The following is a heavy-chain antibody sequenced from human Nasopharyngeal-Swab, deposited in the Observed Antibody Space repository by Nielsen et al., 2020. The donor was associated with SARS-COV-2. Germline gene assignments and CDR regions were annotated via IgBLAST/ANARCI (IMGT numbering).Heavy chain of an antibody. J-gene: IGHJ5*02. CDR2: ISAYNGNT. Sequence: SVKVSCKASGYTFTSYGISWVRQAHGQGLEWMGWISAYNGNTNYAQKLQGRVTMTTDTSTSTAYMELRSLRSDDTAVYYCARVDSSGLHWFDPWGQGTLVTVSS. D-gene: IGHD6-19*01. CDR3: ARVDSSGLHWFDP. V-gene: IGHV1-18*01. CDR1: GYTFTSYG.